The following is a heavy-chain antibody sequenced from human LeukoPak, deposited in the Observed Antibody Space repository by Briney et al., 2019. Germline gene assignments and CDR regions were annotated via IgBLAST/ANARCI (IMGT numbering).Heavy chain of an antibody. CDR2: ISYDGSNK. D-gene: IGHD3-3*01. CDR1: GFTFSSFA. V-gene: IGHV3-30-3*01. CDR3: ARGRYYDTGGGHLDY. Sequence: GGSLRLSCAAPGFTFSSFAMHWVRQAPGKGLEWVAVISYDGSNKYYADSVKGRFTISRDNSKNSMYLQMNTLRVEDTAVYYCARGRYYDTGGGHLDYWGQGTLVTVSS. J-gene: IGHJ4*02.